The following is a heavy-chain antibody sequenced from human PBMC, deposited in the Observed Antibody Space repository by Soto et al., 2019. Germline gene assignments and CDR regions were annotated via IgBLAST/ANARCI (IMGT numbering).Heavy chain of an antibody. V-gene: IGHV1-18*01. J-gene: IGHJ6*02. CDR3: ARVPPVHDFLGGYSEVGYYSGMDV. CDR1: GYTFTSYG. D-gene: IGHD3-3*01. CDR2: ISAYNGNT. Sequence: ASVKVSCKASGYTFTSYGISWVRQAPGQGLEWMGWISAYNGNTNYAQKLQGRVTMTTDTSTSTAYMELRSLRSDDTAVYYCARVPPVHDFLGGYSEVGYYSGMDVWGQGTTVTVSS.